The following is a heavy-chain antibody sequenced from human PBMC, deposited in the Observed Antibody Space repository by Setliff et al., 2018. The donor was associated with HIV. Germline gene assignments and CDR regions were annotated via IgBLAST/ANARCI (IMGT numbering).Heavy chain of an antibody. J-gene: IGHJ4*02. CDR3: ARQMPIPGIAITPVDY. CDR1: GDSIRGYY. CDR2: VFYTGFA. D-gene: IGHD5-12*01. Sequence: SETLSLTCTVSGDSIRGYYWSWIRQPPGKGLEWMGYVFYTGFAAYNPSLKSRLTISVETSKGQFSLTLTSVTAADTAVYYCARQMPIPGIAITPVDYWGQGALVTVSS. V-gene: IGHV4-59*08.